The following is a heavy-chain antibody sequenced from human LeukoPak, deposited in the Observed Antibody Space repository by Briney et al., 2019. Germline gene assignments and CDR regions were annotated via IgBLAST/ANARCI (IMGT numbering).Heavy chain of an antibody. J-gene: IGHJ4*02. V-gene: IGHV3-23*01. CDR1: GFTFSSYA. CDR3: AKVGFSEMEWLLYSDH. Sequence: GGSLRLSCAASGFTFSSYAMNWVRQAPGKGLEWVSSISHSGANTYYADSVEGRFTISRDNSKNTLYLQMNSLRAEDTAVYYCAKVGFSEMEWLLYSDHWGQGTLVTVSS. CDR2: ISHSGANT. D-gene: IGHD3-3*01.